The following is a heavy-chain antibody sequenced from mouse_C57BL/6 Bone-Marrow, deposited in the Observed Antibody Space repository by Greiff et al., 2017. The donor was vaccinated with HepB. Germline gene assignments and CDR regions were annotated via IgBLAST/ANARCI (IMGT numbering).Heavy chain of an antibody. V-gene: IGHV5-17*01. J-gene: IGHJ3*01. CDR3: ASSYDYDGAY. CDR2: ISSGSSTI. Sequence: DVMLVESGGGLVKPGGSLKLSCAASGFTFSDYGMHWVRQAPEKGLEWVAYISSGSSTIYYADTVKGRFTISRDNAKNTLFLQMTSLRSEDTAMYYCASSYDYDGAYWGQGTLVTVSA. CDR1: GFTFSDYG. D-gene: IGHD2-4*01.